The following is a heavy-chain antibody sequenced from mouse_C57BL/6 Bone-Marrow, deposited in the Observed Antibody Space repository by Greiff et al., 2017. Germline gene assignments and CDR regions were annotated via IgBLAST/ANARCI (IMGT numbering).Heavy chain of an antibody. J-gene: IGHJ3*01. V-gene: IGHV1-55*01. D-gene: IGHD2-3*01. CDR1: GYTFTSYW. Sequence: QVQLQQPGAELVKPGASVKMSCKASGYTFTSYWITWVKQRPGQGLAWIGDIYPGSGSTNYNEKFKSKATLTVDTSSSTAYMQRSSLTSDDSAVSYYARKVNYGCYGEFANCDRGPLVSVTA. CDR2: IYPGSGST. CDR3: ARKVNYGCYGEFAN.